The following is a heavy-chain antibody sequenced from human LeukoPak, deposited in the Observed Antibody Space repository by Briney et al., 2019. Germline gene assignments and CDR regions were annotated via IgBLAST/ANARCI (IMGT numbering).Heavy chain of an antibody. Sequence: GESLKISCKGSGYSFTSYWIGWVRQMPGKGLEWMGIIYPGDSDTRYSPSFQGQVTFSADKSISTAYLQWSSLKASDTAMYYCARQRLYSNYGVDAFDIWGQGTMVTVSS. J-gene: IGHJ3*02. CDR2: IYPGDSDT. D-gene: IGHD4-11*01. CDR3: ARQRLYSNYGVDAFDI. V-gene: IGHV5-51*01. CDR1: GYSFTSYW.